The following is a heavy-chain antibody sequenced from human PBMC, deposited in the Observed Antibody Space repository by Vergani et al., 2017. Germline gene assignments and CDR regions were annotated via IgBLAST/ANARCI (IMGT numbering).Heavy chain of an antibody. CDR1: GFTFSSYG. Sequence: QVQLVESGGGVVQPGRSLRLSCAASGFTFSSYGMHWVRQAPGQGLEWVAVISYDGSNKYYADSVKGRFTISRDNSKNTLYLQMNSLRAEDTAVYYCAKVGGTAMVRGVSIFAHGMDVWGQGTTVTVSS. CDR3: AKVGGTAMVRGVSIFAHGMDV. V-gene: IGHV3-30*18. CDR2: ISYDGSNK. J-gene: IGHJ6*02. D-gene: IGHD3-10*01.